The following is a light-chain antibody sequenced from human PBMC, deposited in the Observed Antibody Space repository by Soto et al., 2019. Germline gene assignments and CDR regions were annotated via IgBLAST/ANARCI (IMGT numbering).Light chain of an antibody. CDR1: QSIRNN. CDR3: QQYNNWPRT. J-gene: IGKJ1*01. V-gene: IGKV3-15*01. Sequence: DIVMTQSPGTLSVSPGEGATLSCRASQSIRNNLAWYQHKPGQAPRLLIYGASTGATGVPARFSGSGSGTEFTLTISSVQSDDFAAYYCQQYNNWPRTFGPGTKVDIK. CDR2: GAS.